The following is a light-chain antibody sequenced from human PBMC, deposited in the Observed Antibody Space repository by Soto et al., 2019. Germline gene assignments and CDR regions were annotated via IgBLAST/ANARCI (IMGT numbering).Light chain of an antibody. CDR1: QSVSSS. Sequence: EIVMTQSPATLSVSPGDRATLSCRASQSVSSSLAWYQQIPGQDPRLLIYDASTRATGIPARFGGSGCGTEFTLTISSLQSEDFAVYYCQQYNNSPPLTFGGGTKVELK. V-gene: IGKV3-15*01. CDR3: QQYNNSPPLT. CDR2: DAS. J-gene: IGKJ4*01.